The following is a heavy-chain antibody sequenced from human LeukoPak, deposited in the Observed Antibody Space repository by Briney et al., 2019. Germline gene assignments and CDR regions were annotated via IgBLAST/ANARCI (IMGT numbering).Heavy chain of an antibody. Sequence: SVKVSCKASGGTFSSYAISWVRQAPGQGLEWMGGIIPIFGTANYAQKFQGRVTITADESTSTAYMELSSLRSEDTAVYYCARDGPSSMVRGVMDVWGQGTTVTVSS. D-gene: IGHD3-10*01. J-gene: IGHJ6*02. CDR1: GGTFSSYA. CDR2: IIPIFGTA. CDR3: ARDGPSSMVRGVMDV. V-gene: IGHV1-69*13.